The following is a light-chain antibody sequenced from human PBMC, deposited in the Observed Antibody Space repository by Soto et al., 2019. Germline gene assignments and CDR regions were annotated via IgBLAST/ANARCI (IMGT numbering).Light chain of an antibody. CDR1: HSVSSN. V-gene: IGKV3-15*01. CDR3: QQYHNWPQT. CDR2: GAS. J-gene: IGKJ1*01. Sequence: EIVMTQSPATLSVSPGERATLSFIASHSVSSNLAWYQQRPGQAPRLLISGASTRATGIPARFSGSGSGTEFTLTISSLQSADFGVYYCQQYHNWPQTFGQGTKVDIK.